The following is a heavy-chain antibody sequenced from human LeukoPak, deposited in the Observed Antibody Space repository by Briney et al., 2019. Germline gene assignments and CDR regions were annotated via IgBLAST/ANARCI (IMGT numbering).Heavy chain of an antibody. Sequence: SETLSLTCTVSGASISDYCWNWIRQPPGKGLEWIGFICYSGSTNYNPSLKSRVTISLDTSTNQFSLKLTSVTAADTAVYFCARHGTSIAVAGTGWFDPWGQGTLATVSS. CDR1: GASISDYC. CDR2: ICYSGST. D-gene: IGHD6-19*01. CDR3: ARHGTSIAVAGTGWFDP. J-gene: IGHJ5*02. V-gene: IGHV4-59*01.